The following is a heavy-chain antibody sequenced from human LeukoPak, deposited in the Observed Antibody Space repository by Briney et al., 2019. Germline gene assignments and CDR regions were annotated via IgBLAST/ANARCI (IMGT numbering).Heavy chain of an antibody. Sequence: GSLRLSCAASGFTFSSYAMHWVRQAPGKGLEGVAVISYDGSNKYYADSVKGRFTISRDNSKNTLYLQMNSLRAEDTAVYYCARTADSSFLEYYFDYWGQGTLVTVSS. D-gene: IGHD3-3*01. J-gene: IGHJ4*02. CDR2: ISYDGSNK. V-gene: IGHV3-30-3*01. CDR3: ARTADSSFLEYYFDY. CDR1: GFTFSSYA.